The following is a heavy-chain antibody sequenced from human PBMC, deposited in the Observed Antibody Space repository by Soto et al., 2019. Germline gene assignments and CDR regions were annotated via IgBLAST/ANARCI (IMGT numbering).Heavy chain of an antibody. J-gene: IGHJ4*02. CDR2: INPSGGST. CDR3: ARARKIAVAGLNFDY. CDR1: GYTFTSYY. V-gene: IGHV1-46*01. Sequence: ASVKVSCKASGYTFTSYYMHWVRQAPGQGLEWMGIINPSGGSTSYAQKFQGRVTMTRDTSTSTVYMELSSLRSEDTAVYYCARARKIAVAGLNFDYWGQGTLVTVSS. D-gene: IGHD6-19*01.